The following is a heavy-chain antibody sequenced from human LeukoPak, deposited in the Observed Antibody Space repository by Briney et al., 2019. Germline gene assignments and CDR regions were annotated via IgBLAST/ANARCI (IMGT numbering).Heavy chain of an antibody. J-gene: IGHJ5*02. CDR3: ARSSITGTIYH. D-gene: IGHD1-7*01. CDR1: GGSISSGGYY. Sequence: SETLSLTCTVSGGSISSGGYYWSWIRQYPGKGLEWIGNIYYSESAYYNPSLKSRVSMSLDTSTNQFSLKLTSVTAADTAVYNCARSSITGTIYHWGQGTLVTVSS. CDR2: IYYSESA. V-gene: IGHV4-31*03.